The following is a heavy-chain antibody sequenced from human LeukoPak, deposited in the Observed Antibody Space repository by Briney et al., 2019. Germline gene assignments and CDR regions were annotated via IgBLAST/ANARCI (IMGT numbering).Heavy chain of an antibody. V-gene: IGHV2-5*02. CDR1: EFSLSTSGVG. D-gene: IGHD3-16*02. CDR2: IYWDDDK. J-gene: IGHJ4*02. CDR3: AHSGGHYDYVWGSYRYISYFDY. Sequence: SGPTLVKPTQTLTLTCTFSEFSLSTSGVGVGWIRQPPGKALEWLALIYWDDDKRYSPSLKSRLTIIKDTSKNQVVLTMTNMDPVDTATYYCAHSGGHYDYVWGSYRYISYFDYWGQGTLVTVSS.